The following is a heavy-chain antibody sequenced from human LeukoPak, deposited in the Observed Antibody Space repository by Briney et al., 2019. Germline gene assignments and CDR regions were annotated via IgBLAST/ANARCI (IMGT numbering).Heavy chain of an antibody. V-gene: IGHV3-23*01. CDR2: ISGSGDNT. J-gene: IGHJ4*02. D-gene: IGHD3-3*01. Sequence: GGSLRLSCAASGFTFNGYVMSWLRQAPGKGLQWVSAISGSGDNTHYADSVRGRFTISRDNSKNTFYLQMNSLRAEDTAVYYCARGLTNYDFWSGYYNAYYFDYWGQGTLVTVSS. CDR3: ARGLTNYDFWSGYYNAYYFDY. CDR1: GFTFNGYV.